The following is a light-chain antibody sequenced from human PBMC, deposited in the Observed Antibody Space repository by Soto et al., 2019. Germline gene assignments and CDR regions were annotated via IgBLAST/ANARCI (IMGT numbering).Light chain of an antibody. V-gene: IGKV3-11*01. CDR2: DAS. CDR3: QQRSNWPVT. Sequence: EIVLTQSPATLSLSPGERATLSCRASQSVSSYLGWYQQKPGQAPRLLIYDASNRATGIPARFSGSGSGTDLTLNISSLEPEDFAVYYCQQRSNWPVTFGQGTKVEIK. J-gene: IGKJ1*01. CDR1: QSVSSY.